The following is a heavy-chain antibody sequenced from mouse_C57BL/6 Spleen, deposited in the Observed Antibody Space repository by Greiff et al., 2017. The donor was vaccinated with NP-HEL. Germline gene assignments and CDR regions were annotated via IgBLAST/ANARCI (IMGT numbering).Heavy chain of an antibody. D-gene: IGHD1-1*01. CDR1: GYSFTDYN. CDR3: ARGHYYGSSLCAS. Sequence: EVQLQQSGPELVKPGASVKISCKASGYSFTDYNMNWVKQSNGKSLEWIGVINPNYGTTSYNQKFKGKGTLTVDQSSSTAYMQLNSLTSEDSAVYSWARGHYYGSSLCASWGQGTLVTVSA. V-gene: IGHV1-39*01. CDR2: INPNYGTT. J-gene: IGHJ3*01.